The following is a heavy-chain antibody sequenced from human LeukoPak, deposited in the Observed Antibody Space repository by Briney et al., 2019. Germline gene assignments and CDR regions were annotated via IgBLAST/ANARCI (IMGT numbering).Heavy chain of an antibody. J-gene: IGHJ4*02. CDR2: ISCDGSNK. CDR1: GFTFSSYG. Sequence: PGGSLRLSCAASGFTFSSYGMHWVRQAPGKGLEWVAVISCDGSNKYYADSVKGRFTISRDNSKNTPYLQMNSLRAEDTAVYYCAKVYGSGSYYNLYFDYWGQGTLVTVSS. V-gene: IGHV3-30*18. D-gene: IGHD3-10*01. CDR3: AKVYGSGSYYNLYFDY.